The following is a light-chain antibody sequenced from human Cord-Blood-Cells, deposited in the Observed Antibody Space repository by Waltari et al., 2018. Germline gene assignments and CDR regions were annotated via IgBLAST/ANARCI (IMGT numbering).Light chain of an antibody. V-gene: IGLV3-19*01. Sequence: SVAMGQTVRITCQGDSLRSYYASWYQQKPGQAPVLVIYGKNNRPSGIPDRFSGYSSGNTASLTITGAQAEDEADYYCNSRDSSGNHVVFGGGTKLTVL. CDR3: NSRDSSGNHVV. CDR1: SLRSYY. J-gene: IGLJ2*01. CDR2: GKN.